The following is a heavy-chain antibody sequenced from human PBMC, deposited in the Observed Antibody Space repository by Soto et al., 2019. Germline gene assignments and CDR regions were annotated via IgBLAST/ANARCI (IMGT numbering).Heavy chain of an antibody. D-gene: IGHD3-3*01. CDR2: INHSGST. CDR3: ARYRRVAIFGVVITHYYYYYMDV. Sequence: QVQLQQWGAGLLKPSETLSLSCAVYGGSFSGYYWSWIRQPAGKGLEWIGEINHSGSTNYNPSLKSRVTISVDTSKNQFSLKLSSVTAADTAVYYCARYRRVAIFGVVITHYYYYYMDVWGKGTTVTVSS. CDR1: GGSFSGYY. J-gene: IGHJ6*03. V-gene: IGHV4-34*01.